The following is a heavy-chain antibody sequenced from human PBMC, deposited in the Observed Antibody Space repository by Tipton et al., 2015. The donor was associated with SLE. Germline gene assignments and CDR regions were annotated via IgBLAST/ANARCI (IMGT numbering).Heavy chain of an antibody. CDR2: LYYSGST. J-gene: IGHJ4*02. CDR3: ARDPGMSRYLDGRYFDY. Sequence: TLSLTCTVSGVSISSGGHYWSWLRQLPGKGLEWTGYLYYSGSTEYNPSLKSRVTISIDSSKSQLSLNLRSVTAADTAVYYCARDPGMSRYLDGRYFDYWGRGTQVTVSS. V-gene: IGHV4-31*03. D-gene: IGHD3-9*01. CDR1: GVSISSGGHY.